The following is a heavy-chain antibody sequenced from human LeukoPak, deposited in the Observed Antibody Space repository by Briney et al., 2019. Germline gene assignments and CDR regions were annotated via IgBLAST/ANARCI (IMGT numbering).Heavy chain of an antibody. Sequence: GGSLRISCAASGFTFSSYAMSWVRQAPGNGLEWVSAISGSGGSTYYADSVKGRFTISRDNSKNTLYLQMNSLRAEDTAVYYCARFQYDSSGYRNFDYWGQGTLVTVSS. CDR1: GFTFSSYA. CDR3: ARFQYDSSGYRNFDY. D-gene: IGHD3-22*01. V-gene: IGHV3-23*01. CDR2: ISGSGGST. J-gene: IGHJ4*02.